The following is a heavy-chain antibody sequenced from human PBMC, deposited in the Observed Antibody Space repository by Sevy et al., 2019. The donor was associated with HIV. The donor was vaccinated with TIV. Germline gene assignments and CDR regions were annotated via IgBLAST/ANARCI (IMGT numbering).Heavy chain of an antibody. Sequence: GGSLRLSCAASGFTFSDYYMTWIRQAPGKGLEWVSYISSSGSTISNADFVKGRFTISRDNANHFLYLEMNSLRPEDTAFYYCAKDINRGCDGINCYPYYYYFYGLDVWGQGTTVTVSS. D-gene: IGHD2-21*01. V-gene: IGHV3-11*01. CDR2: ISSSGSTI. CDR3: AKDINRGCDGINCYPYYYYFYGLDV. J-gene: IGHJ6*02. CDR1: GFTFSDYY.